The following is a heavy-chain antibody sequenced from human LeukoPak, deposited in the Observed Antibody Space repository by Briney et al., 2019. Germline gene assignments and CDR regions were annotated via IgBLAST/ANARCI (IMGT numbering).Heavy chain of an antibody. D-gene: IGHD6-13*01. CDR2: IYTGGST. J-gene: IGHJ3*02. Sequence: GGSLRLSCAASGFTFSSYWMSWVRQAPGRGLEWVSVIYTGGSTNYADSVKGRFSISRDNSKNTVYLQMNSLRAEDTAVYYCAREEYSSRRDQDPFDIWGQGTLVTVSS. CDR3: AREEYSSRRDQDPFDI. CDR1: GFTFSSYW. V-gene: IGHV3-66*01.